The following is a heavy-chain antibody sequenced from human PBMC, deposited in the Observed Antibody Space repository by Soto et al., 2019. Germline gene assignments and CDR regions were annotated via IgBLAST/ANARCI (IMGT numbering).Heavy chain of an antibody. Sequence: EVQLLESGGGLVQPGGSLRLSCAASGFTVSSHALSWVRQTPGKGLEWVSGISISAFSTYYADSVKGRFTISRDNSKSTLYVHMRSLRAEDTAVYYCAIGTPVLGGYWHFDLWGRGTQLTVSS. CDR2: ISISAFST. CDR1: GFTVSSHA. CDR3: AIGTPVLGGYWHFDL. V-gene: IGHV3-23*01. J-gene: IGHJ2*01. D-gene: IGHD3-16*01.